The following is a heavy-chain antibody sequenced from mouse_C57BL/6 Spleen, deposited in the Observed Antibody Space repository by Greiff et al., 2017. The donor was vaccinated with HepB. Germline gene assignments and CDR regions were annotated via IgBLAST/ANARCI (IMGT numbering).Heavy chain of an antibody. Sequence: QVQLQQPGAELVKPGASVKLSCKASGYTFTSYWITWVKQRPGQGLEWIGDICPGSGSTNYNVKFKSKATLTVATSSSTAYMQLSSLTSEDSAVYYCARNSNDYGSSLSNGYWGQGTTLTVSS. CDR1: GYTFTSYW. J-gene: IGHJ2*01. D-gene: IGHD1-1*01. CDR3: ARNSNDYGSSLSNGY. V-gene: IGHV1-55*01. CDR2: ICPGSGST.